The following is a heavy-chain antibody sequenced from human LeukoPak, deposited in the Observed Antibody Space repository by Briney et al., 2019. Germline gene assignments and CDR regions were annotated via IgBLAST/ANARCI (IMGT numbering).Heavy chain of an antibody. J-gene: IGHJ5*02. CDR1: GYTFTAYD. CDR2: MNPNSGNT. V-gene: IGHV1-8*01. CDR3: ARGRGSGHKENWFDP. D-gene: IGHD6-19*01. Sequence: ASVKVSCKASGYTFTAYDINWVRQATGQGLEWMGWMNPNSGNTGYTQKFQGRVTMTRNTSISTAYMELSSLRSEDTAVYYCARGRGSGHKENWFDPWGQGTLVTVSS.